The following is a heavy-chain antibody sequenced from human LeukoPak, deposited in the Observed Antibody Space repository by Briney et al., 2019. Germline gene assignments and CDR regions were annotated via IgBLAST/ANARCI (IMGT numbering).Heavy chain of an antibody. D-gene: IGHD6-13*01. CDR3: ARGATSSSWYAFDI. V-gene: IGHV1-3*01. J-gene: IGHJ3*02. Sequence: ASVKVSCKASGYTFTSYAMHWLRQAPGQRLEWMGWINAGNGNTKYSQKFQGRVTITRDTSASTAYMELSSLRSEDTAVYYCARGATSSSWYAFDIWGQGTMVTVSS. CDR2: INAGNGNT. CDR1: GYTFTSYA.